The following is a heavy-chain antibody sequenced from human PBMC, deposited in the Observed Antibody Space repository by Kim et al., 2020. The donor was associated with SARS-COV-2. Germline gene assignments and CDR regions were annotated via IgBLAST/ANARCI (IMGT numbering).Heavy chain of an antibody. D-gene: IGHD1-26*01. J-gene: IGHJ6*03. CDR2: IYYSGST. V-gene: IGHV4-39*01. Sequence: SETLSLTCTVSGVSISSSSYYWGWIRQPPGKGLEWIGSIYYSGSTYYNPSLKSRFTISVDTSKNQFSLKLTSVTAADTAVYFCASNSGSYLSYYYYMNF. CDR1: GVSISSSSYY. CDR3: ASNSGSYLSYYYYMNF.